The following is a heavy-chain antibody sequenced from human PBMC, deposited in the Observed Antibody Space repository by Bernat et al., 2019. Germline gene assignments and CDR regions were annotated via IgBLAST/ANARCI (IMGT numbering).Heavy chain of an antibody. CDR1: GFTFSSYW. CDR3: ARDQDWSGYDSLGFDY. J-gene: IGHJ4*02. Sequence: EVQLVESGGGLVQPGGSLRLSCAASGFTFSSYWMSWVRQAPGKGLEWVANIKQDGSEKYYVDSVKGRFTISRDNAKNSLYLQMNSLRAEDTAVYYWARDQDWSGYDSLGFDYWGQGTLVTVSS. D-gene: IGHD5-12*01. V-gene: IGHV3-7*03. CDR2: IKQDGSEK.